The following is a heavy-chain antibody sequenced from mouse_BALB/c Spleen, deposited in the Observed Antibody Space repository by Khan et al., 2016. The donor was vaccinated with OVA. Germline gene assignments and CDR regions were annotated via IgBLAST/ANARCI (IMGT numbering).Heavy chain of an antibody. Sequence: QIQLVQSGPELKKPGETVKISCKASGFTFTNYGMNWVKQAPGKGLKWMGWINTYTGEPTYGDDFKGRFALSLDTSASTAYLQINNLVNEDMATYVFARISSYWYSDFWGAGTTVTVSS. J-gene: IGHJ1*01. D-gene: IGHD6-2*01. CDR1: GFTFTNYG. CDR3: ARISSYWYSDF. CDR2: INTYTGEP. V-gene: IGHV9-1*02.